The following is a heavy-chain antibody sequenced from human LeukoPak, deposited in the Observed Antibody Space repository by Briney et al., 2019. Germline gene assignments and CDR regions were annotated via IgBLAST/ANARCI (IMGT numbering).Heavy chain of an antibody. Sequence: GSSVKVACKASGGTFSSYAISWVPQAPGQGLEWMGGIIPIFGTANYAQKFQGRVTITTDESTSTAYMELSSLRSEDTAVYYCARVNLAKPYYYYMDVWGKGTTVTVSS. CDR1: GGTFSSYA. CDR2: IIPIFGTA. V-gene: IGHV1-69*05. J-gene: IGHJ6*03. CDR3: ARVNLAKPYYYYMDV. D-gene: IGHD3-3*02.